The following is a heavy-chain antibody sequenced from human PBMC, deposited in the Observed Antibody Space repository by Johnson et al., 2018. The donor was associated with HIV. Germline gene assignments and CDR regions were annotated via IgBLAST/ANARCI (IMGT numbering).Heavy chain of an antibody. Sequence: EWVSIIYSGGSTYYADSVKGRFTISRDNSKNTLYLQMNSLRAGDTAVYYCARVSSGGAFDIWGQGTMVTVSS. D-gene: IGHD3-22*01. J-gene: IGHJ3*02. CDR2: IYSGGST. CDR3: ARVSSGGAFDI. V-gene: IGHV3-53*01.